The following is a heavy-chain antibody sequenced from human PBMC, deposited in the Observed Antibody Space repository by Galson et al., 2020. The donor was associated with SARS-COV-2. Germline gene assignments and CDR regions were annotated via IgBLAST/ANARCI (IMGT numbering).Heavy chain of an antibody. CDR2: IIPIFGTA. CDR1: GGTFSSYA. D-gene: IGHD3-10*01. V-gene: IGHV1-69*13. CDR3: ARVYWVRGVITPYYYYGMDV. J-gene: IGHJ6*02. Sequence: SVKVSCKASGGTFSSYAISWVRQAPGQGLEWMGGIIPIFGTANYAQKFQGRVTITADESTSTAYMELSSLRSEDTAVYYCARVYWVRGVITPYYYYGMDVWVQGTTVTVSS.